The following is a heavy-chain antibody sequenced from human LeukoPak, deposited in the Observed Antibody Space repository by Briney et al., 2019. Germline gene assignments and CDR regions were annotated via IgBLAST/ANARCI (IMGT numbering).Heavy chain of an antibody. Sequence: IPSETLSLTCAVYGGSFSGYYWSWIRQPPGEGLEWIGEINHSGSTNYNPSLKSRVTISVDTSKNQFSLKLSSVTVADTAVYYCARAGYQLLYRTGAFDIWGQGTMVTVSS. J-gene: IGHJ3*02. V-gene: IGHV4-34*01. CDR3: ARAGYQLLYRTGAFDI. D-gene: IGHD2-2*02. CDR2: INHSGST. CDR1: GGSFSGYY.